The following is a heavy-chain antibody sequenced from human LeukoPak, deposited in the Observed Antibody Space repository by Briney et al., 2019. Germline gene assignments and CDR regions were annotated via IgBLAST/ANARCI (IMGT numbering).Heavy chain of an antibody. V-gene: IGHV3-11*05. CDR1: GFTFSDYY. D-gene: IGHD2-2*01. CDR3: ARVFVVVPAASRVVDAFDM. J-gene: IGHJ3*02. CDR2: LSSSSSYK. Sequence: PGGSLSLSCAASGFTFSDYYMSWIRQAPGKGLEWVSYLSSSSSYKNYTDSVKGRFTISRDNAKNSLYLQINSLRAEDTAVYYCARVFVVVPAASRVVDAFDMWGEGTMVTVSS.